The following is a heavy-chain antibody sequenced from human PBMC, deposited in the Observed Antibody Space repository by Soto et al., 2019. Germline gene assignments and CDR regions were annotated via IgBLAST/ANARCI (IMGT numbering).Heavy chain of an antibody. Sequence: QPGGSLRLSCAASGFTFSSYGMHWVRQAPGKGLEWVAVISYDGSNKYYADSVKGRFTISRDNSKNTLYLQMNSLRAEDTAVYYCAKVRDDGSVPYYYGMDVWRQGTTVTVSS. CDR1: GFTFSSYG. D-gene: IGHD3-10*01. V-gene: IGHV3-30*18. J-gene: IGHJ6*02. CDR3: AKVRDDGSVPYYYGMDV. CDR2: ISYDGSNK.